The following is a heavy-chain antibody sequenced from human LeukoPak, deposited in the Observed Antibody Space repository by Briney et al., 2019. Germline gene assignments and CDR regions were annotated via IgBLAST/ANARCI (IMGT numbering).Heavy chain of an antibody. CDR1: GYTFTGYY. V-gene: IGHV1-2*02. J-gene: IGHJ4*02. CDR3: SRDLLMYYSGSAFSI. Sequence: ASMTVTCKASGYTFTGYYIHWVRQAPGQGPEWMGWINPHSGATNYAQKFQGRVTMTRDTSISTAFMELSSLRSDDTAIYYCSRDLLMYYSGSAFSIWGQGTQVTVSS. CDR2: INPHSGAT. D-gene: IGHD3-10*01.